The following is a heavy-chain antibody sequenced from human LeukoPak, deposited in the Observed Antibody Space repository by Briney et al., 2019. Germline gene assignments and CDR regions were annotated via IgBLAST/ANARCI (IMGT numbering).Heavy chain of an antibody. J-gene: IGHJ4*02. V-gene: IGHV1-46*01. CDR3: AREPPESYHFDY. CDR1: GYTFSDFY. Sequence: ASVKVSSKASGYTFSDFYVHWVRQAPGQGLEWIGIIKVSSGRTDYAQKFQGRVTMTRDMSTSTVYMELTNLRSEDTAMYYCAREPPESYHFDYWGQGTLVTVSS. D-gene: IGHD2-2*01. CDR2: IKVSSGRT.